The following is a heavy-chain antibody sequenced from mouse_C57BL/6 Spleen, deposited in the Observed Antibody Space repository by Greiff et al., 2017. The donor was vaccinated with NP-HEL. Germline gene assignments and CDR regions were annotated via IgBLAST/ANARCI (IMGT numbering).Heavy chain of an antibody. D-gene: IGHD2-12*01. V-gene: IGHV1-55*01. CDR1: GYTFTSYW. Sequence: QVHVKQPGAELVKPGASVKMSCKASGYTFTSYWITWVKQRPGQGLEWIGDIYPGSGSTNYNEKFKSKATLTVDTSSSTAYMQLSSLTSEDSAVYYCARRAYYKDYFDYWGQGTTLTVSS. CDR2: IYPGSGST. J-gene: IGHJ2*01. CDR3: ARRAYYKDYFDY.